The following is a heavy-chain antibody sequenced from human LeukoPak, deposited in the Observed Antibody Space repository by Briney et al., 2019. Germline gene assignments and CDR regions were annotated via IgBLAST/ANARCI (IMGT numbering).Heavy chain of an antibody. J-gene: IGHJ6*04. V-gene: IGHV3-48*03. Sequence: GGSLRLSCAASGFTFSSYEMNWVRQAPGRGLEWVSYISSSGSTIYYADSVKGRFTISRDNAKNSLYLQMNSLRAEDTAVYYCAELGITMIGGVWGKGTTVTISS. CDR1: GFTFSSYE. CDR3: AELGITMIGGV. D-gene: IGHD3-10*02. CDR2: ISSSGSTI.